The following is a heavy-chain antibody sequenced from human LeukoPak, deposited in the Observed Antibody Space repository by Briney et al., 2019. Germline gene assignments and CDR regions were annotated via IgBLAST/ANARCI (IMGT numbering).Heavy chain of an antibody. D-gene: IGHD2-21*01. CDR3: ARDIAPSGAFDI. Sequence: SETLSLTCTISRGSISGFYWSWIRQPPGKGLEWIGYIYYSGSSNYNPSLKSRATISVDTSKDQFSLKLSSVTAADTAVYYCARDIAPSGAFDIWGQGTMVTVSS. V-gene: IGHV4-59*12. CDR2: IYYSGSS. CDR1: RGSISGFY. J-gene: IGHJ3*02.